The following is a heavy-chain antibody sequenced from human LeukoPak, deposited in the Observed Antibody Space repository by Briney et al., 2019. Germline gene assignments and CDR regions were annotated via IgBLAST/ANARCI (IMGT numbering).Heavy chain of an antibody. D-gene: IGHD3-10*01. J-gene: IGHJ6*02. CDR1: GLTLSSYG. CDR2: IWYDGSNK. CDR3: AREPGAFYYGSGSYPYYYYGMDV. V-gene: IGHV3-33*08. Sequence: GSSLRLSCTPCGLTLSSYGMQWARQATGKGLEWVAVIWYDGSNKYHAHCVKGRFTISRDNSKNTLYLQMNSLRAEDTAVYYCAREPGAFYYGSGSYPYYYYGMDVWGQGTTVTVSS.